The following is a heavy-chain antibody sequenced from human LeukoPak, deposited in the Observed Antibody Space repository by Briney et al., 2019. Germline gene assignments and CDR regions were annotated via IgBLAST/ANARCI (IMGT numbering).Heavy chain of an antibody. CDR2: INHSGST. V-gene: IGHV4-34*01. CDR3: ARSMVRGVIIYGWFDP. Sequence: SETLSLTCAVYGGSFSGYYWNWIRQPPGKGLEWIGEINHSGSTNYNPSLKSRVTISVDTSKNQFSLQLNSVTPEDTAVYYCARSMVRGVIIYGWFDPWGQGTLVTVSS. D-gene: IGHD3-10*01. J-gene: IGHJ5*02. CDR1: GGSFSGYY.